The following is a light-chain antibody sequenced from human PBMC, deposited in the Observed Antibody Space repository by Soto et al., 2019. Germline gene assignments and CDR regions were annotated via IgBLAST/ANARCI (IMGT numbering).Light chain of an antibody. CDR1: LRISTY. CDR3: QQSHSTPLT. CDR2: GAS. J-gene: IGKJ4*01. V-gene: IGKV1-39*01. Sequence: DIRVIQSPSSLSASVGDRVTITCRASLRISTYLNWYQQEPGKAPKLLIFGASTLQSGVPSRFSGSGSGTEFTLTIASLQSEDSATYYCQQSHSTPLTFGGGTKVEI.